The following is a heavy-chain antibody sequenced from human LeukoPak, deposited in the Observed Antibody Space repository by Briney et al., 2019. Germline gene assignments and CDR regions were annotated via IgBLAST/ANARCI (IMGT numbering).Heavy chain of an antibody. CDR3: ARNHTHEGYGYYFDY. CDR1: GGSISSSSYY. D-gene: IGHD5-18*01. Sequence: SETLSLTCTVSGGSISSSSYYWGWIRQPPGKGLERIGSIYYSGSTHYDPSLKSRVTISVDTSKKQFSLKLSSVTAADTAVYYCARNHTHEGYGYYFDYWGQGTLITVSS. V-gene: IGHV4-39*01. CDR2: IYYSGST. J-gene: IGHJ4*02.